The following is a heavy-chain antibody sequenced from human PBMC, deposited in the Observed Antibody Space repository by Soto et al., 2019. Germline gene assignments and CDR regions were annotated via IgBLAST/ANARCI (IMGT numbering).Heavy chain of an antibody. CDR3: ARDRPDALPITDHPMFDY. J-gene: IGHJ4*02. CDR1: GFTLSRYG. CDR2: INSDGSDT. D-gene: IGHD2-15*01. V-gene: IGHV3-74*03. Sequence: AGGSLRLSCAASGFTLSRYGMRWVRQVTGKGMEWISRINSDGSDTKYADSVKGRFTISRDNAKNTLYLQMNSLRADDTAIYFCARDRPDALPITDHPMFDYWGQGILVTVSS.